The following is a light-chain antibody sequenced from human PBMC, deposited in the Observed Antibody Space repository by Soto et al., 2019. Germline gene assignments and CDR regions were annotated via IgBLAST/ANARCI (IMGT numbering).Light chain of an antibody. Sequence: EIVLTQSPATLSLSPGERATLSCRASQSVSSYLACYQQKPGQAPRLLIYDASNRATGISARFSGSGSGTDFTLTMSRLEPEDFGVYDCQQRSSWRGTFGQGTKVEIK. V-gene: IGKV3-11*01. CDR1: QSVSSY. CDR3: QQRSSWRGT. CDR2: DAS. J-gene: IGKJ1*01.